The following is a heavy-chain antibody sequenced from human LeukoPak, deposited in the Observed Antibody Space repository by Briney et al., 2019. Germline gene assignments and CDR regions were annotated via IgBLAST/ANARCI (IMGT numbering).Heavy chain of an antibody. CDR1: GFTFSSYS. J-gene: IGHJ4*02. CDR3: ARDRIAAAGG. CDR2: ISSSSSTI. V-gene: IGHV3-48*04. Sequence: GGSLRLSCAASGFTFSSYSMNWVRQAPGKGLEWVSYISSSSSTIYYADSVKGRFTISRDNAKNSLYLQMNSLRAEDTAVYYCARDRIAAAGGWGQGTLVTVSS. D-gene: IGHD6-13*01.